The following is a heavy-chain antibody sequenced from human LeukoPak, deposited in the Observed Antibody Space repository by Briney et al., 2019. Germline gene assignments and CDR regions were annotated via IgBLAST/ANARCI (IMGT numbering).Heavy chain of an antibody. D-gene: IGHD3-22*01. CDR1: GFTFSSYW. CDR3: ARDYYDSSGYYRYFDY. Sequence: GRSLRLSCAASGFTFSSYWMHWVRQAPGKGLVWVSRINSDGSSTSYADSVKGRFTISRDNAKNTLYLQMNSLRAEDTAVYYCARDYYDSSGYYRYFDYWGQGTLVTVSS. V-gene: IGHV3-74*01. CDR2: INSDGSST. J-gene: IGHJ4*02.